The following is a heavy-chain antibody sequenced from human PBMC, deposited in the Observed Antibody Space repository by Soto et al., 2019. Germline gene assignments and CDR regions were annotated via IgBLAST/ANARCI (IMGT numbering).Heavy chain of an antibody. CDR2: IIPIFGTA. Sequence: GASVKVSCKASGGTFSSYAISWVRQAPGQGLEWMGGIIPIFGTANYAQKFQGRVTITADESTSTAYMELSSLRSEDTAVYYCARPSIAAAGTGDVYYYGMDVWGQGTTVTVSS. J-gene: IGHJ6*02. D-gene: IGHD6-13*01. CDR1: GGTFSSYA. V-gene: IGHV1-69*13. CDR3: ARPSIAAAGTGDVYYYGMDV.